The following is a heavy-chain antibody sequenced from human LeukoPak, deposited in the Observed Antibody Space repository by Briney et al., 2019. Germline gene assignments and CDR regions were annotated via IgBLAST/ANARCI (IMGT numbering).Heavy chain of an antibody. CDR2: ISYDGSNK. CDR1: GFTFSSYA. CDR3: ARAKDYDSSEDWFDP. Sequence: PGRSLRLSCAASGFTFSSYAMHWVRQAPGKGLEWVAVISYDGSNKYYADSVKGRFTISRDNAKNTLYLQMNSLRAEDTAVYYCARAKDYDSSEDWFDPWGQGTLVTVSS. V-gene: IGHV3-30*04. J-gene: IGHJ5*02. D-gene: IGHD3-22*01.